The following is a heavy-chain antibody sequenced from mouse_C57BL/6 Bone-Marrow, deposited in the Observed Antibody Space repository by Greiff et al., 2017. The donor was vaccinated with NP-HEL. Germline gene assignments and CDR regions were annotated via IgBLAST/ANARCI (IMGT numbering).Heavy chain of an antibody. V-gene: IGHV8-8*01. J-gene: IGHJ2*01. CDR3: ARISRLRWERYFDY. CDR2: IWWDDDK. Sequence: QVTLKESGPGILQPSQTLSLTCSFSGFSLSTFGMGVGWIRQPSGEGLEWLAHIWWDDDKYYNPALKSRLTISKDTSKNQVFLKIANVDTADTATYYCARISRLRWERYFDYWGQGTTLTVSS. CDR1: GFSLSTFGMG. D-gene: IGHD4-1*01.